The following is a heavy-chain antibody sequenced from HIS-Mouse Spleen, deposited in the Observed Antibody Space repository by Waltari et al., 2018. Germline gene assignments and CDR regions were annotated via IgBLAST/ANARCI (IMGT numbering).Heavy chain of an antibody. D-gene: IGHD1-26*01. Sequence: QLQLQESGPGLVKPSETLSLTCTVSGGSISSSSYYWFWIRQPPGKGLEWIGSIYYSGRTYYTPSLKSRVTISVDTSKNQFSLKLSSVTAADTAVYYCARDRELYFDYWGQGTLVTVSS. J-gene: IGHJ4*02. V-gene: IGHV4-39*07. CDR1: GGSISSSSYY. CDR3: ARDRELYFDY. CDR2: IYYSGRT.